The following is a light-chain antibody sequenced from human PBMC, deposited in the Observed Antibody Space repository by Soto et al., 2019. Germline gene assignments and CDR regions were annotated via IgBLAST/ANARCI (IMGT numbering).Light chain of an antibody. J-gene: IGLJ2*01. CDR2: GNS. Sequence: VLTQPPSVSGAPGQRVTISCTGSSSNIGAGYNVHWYQQLPGTAPKLLIYGNSNRPSGVPDRFSGSKSGTSASLAITGLQAEDEADYYCQSYDSSLSGSVVFGGGTKLTVL. CDR3: QSYDSSLSGSVV. V-gene: IGLV1-40*01. CDR1: SSNIGAGYN.